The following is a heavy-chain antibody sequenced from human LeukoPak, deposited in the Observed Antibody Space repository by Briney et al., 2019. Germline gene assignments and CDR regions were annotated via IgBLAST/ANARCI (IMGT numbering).Heavy chain of an antibody. J-gene: IGHJ4*02. CDR1: GGSISSYY. V-gene: IGHV4-59*12. Sequence: PSETLSLTCTVSGGSISSYYWSWIRQPPGKGLEWIGYIYYSGSTYYNPSLKSRVTISVDTSKNQFSLKLSSVTAADTAVYYCARASNSLVVVSYFDYWGQGTLVTVSS. CDR3: ARASNSLVVVSYFDY. CDR2: IYYSGST. D-gene: IGHD3-22*01.